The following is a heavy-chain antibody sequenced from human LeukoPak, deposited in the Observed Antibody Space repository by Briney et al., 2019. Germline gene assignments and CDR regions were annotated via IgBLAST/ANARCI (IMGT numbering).Heavy chain of an antibody. CDR3: ARPGAGGYMDV. J-gene: IGHJ6*03. D-gene: IGHD3-10*01. CDR1: GFTLSSYW. Sequence: GGSLRLSCAASGFTLSSYWMHWLRQAPGKGLVWVSRINSDGTTTNYADSVKGRFTISRDTAKNTLYLQMNSLRAEDTAVYYCARPGAGGYMDVWGKGSTVTISS. V-gene: IGHV3-74*01. CDR2: INSDGTTT.